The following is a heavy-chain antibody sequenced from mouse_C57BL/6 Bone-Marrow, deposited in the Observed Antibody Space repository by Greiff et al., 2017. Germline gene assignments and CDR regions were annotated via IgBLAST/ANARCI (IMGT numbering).Heavy chain of an antibody. CDR3: ARRSYCDV. CDR1: GFTFSSYG. Sequence: EVMLVESGGDLVKPGGSLKLSCAASGFTFSSYGMSWVRQTPDKRLEWVATISSGGSYTYYPDSVKGRFTISRDNAKNTLYLQMSSLKSEDTAMYYCARRSYCDVWGRGTTVTVSA. CDR2: ISSGGSYT. J-gene: IGHJ1*03. V-gene: IGHV5-6*02.